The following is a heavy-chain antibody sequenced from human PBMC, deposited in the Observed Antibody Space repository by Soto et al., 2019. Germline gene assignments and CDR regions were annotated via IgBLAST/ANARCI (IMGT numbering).Heavy chain of an antibody. J-gene: IGHJ6*02. CDR2: IIPIFGTA. Sequence: EASVKVSCKASGGTFSSYAISWVRQAPGQGLEWMGGIIPIFGTANYAQKFQGRVTITADESTSTAYMELSSLRSEDTAVYYCARDLSDSSSYRRYYYGMDVWGQGTTVTVSS. D-gene: IGHD6-6*01. CDR1: GGTFSSYA. V-gene: IGHV1-69*13. CDR3: ARDLSDSSSYRRYYYGMDV.